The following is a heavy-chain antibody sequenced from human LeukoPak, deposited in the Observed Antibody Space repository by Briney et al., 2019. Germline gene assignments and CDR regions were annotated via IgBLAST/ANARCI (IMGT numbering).Heavy chain of an antibody. CDR1: GFTFETHW. CDR2: INRDGSAT. D-gene: IGHD3-22*01. J-gene: IGHJ4*02. V-gene: IGHV3-74*01. Sequence: GRTLRLSCAPSGFTFETHWMHWVRQASGRGLVWGSRINRDGSATTYADSVRGRFTISRDNGKNRLYLQMNSLRVDDTAVYYCARDFYTTGYHSNGDAFDYLGQGALVTVSS. CDR3: ARDFYTTGYHSNGDAFDY.